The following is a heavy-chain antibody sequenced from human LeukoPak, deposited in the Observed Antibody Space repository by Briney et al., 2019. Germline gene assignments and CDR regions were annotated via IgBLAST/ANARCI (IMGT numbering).Heavy chain of an antibody. CDR1: GFTFSSYA. V-gene: IGHV3-30*02. Sequence: GGSLRLSCAASGFTFSSYAIHWVRQAPGKGLEWVAFISYDGNDKYYADSVKGRFTTSRDNSNNALYLQMNSLRAEDTAVYYCAKDGLVHHHDFWSGYSSHNFYYFDYWGQGTLVTVSS. CDR3: AKDGLVHHHDFWSGYSSHNFYYFDY. D-gene: IGHD3-3*01. J-gene: IGHJ4*02. CDR2: ISYDGNDK.